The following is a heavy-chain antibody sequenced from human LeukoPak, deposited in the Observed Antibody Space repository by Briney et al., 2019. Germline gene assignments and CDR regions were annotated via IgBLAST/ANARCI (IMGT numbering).Heavy chain of an antibody. J-gene: IGHJ5*02. CDR2: IYYSGST. D-gene: IGHD3-10*01. CDR1: GGSFSGYY. Sequence: SETLSLSCAVYGGSFSGYYWGWIRQPPGKGLEWIGSIYYSGSTYYNPSLKSRVTISVDTSKNQFSLKLSSVTAADTAVYYCARRSYYGSGSPPDPWGQGTLVTVSS. V-gene: IGHV4-34*01. CDR3: ARRSYYGSGSPPDP.